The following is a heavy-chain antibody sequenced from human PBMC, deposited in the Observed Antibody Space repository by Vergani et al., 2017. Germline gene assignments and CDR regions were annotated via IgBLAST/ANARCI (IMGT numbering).Heavy chain of an antibody. Sequence: VQLVESGAEVKKPGESLKISFKGSGYSFTSYWIGWVRHMPGNGLAWIWLIYPGDSDTRYSPALQGQITISADKSISTAYRQWSSLKASDTAMYYCARLTDRWLHIFDYWGQGTLVTVSS. D-gene: IGHD5-24*01. CDR3: ARLTDRWLHIFDY. CDR2: IYPGDSDT. J-gene: IGHJ4*02. CDR1: GYSFTSYW. V-gene: IGHV5-51*01.